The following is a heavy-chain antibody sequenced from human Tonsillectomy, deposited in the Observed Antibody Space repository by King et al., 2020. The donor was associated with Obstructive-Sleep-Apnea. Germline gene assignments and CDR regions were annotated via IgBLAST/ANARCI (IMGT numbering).Heavy chain of an antibody. CDR3: ATLLPDPFYGSGSHYKDYYYYGLDV. J-gene: IGHJ6*02. CDR1: GFTFSNYA. V-gene: IGHV3-23*04. D-gene: IGHD3-10*01. CDR2: ISASGDST. Sequence: EVQLVESGGGLVQPGGSLRLSCAASGFTFSNYAMSWVRQAPGKGLEWVSAISASGDSTYYADFVKGRFTISRDNSKNRLYLQVNSLRGEDTAVYYCATLLPDPFYGSGSHYKDYYYYGLDVWGQGTTVTVSS.